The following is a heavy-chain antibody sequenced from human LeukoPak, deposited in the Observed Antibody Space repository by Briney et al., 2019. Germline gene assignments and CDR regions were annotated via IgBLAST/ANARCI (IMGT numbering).Heavy chain of an antibody. CDR2: IIPIFGTA. CDR3: ASLSGDFWSGYLDY. D-gene: IGHD3-3*01. CDR1: GGTFSSYA. Sequence: SVKVSCKASGGTFSSYAISWVRQAPGQGPEWMGGIIPIFGTANYAQKFQGRVTITTDESTSTAYMELSSLRSEDTAVYYCASLSGDFWSGYLDYWGQGTLVTVSS. J-gene: IGHJ4*02. V-gene: IGHV1-69*05.